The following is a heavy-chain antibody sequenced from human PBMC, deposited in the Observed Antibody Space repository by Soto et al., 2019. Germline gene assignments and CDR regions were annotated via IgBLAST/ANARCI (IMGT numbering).Heavy chain of an antibody. V-gene: IGHV1-18*04. D-gene: IGHD3-9*01. J-gene: IGHJ6*02. Sequence: ASVKVSCKASGYTFTSYGISWVRQAPGQGLEGMGWISAYNGNTNYAQKLRGRVTMTTDTSTSTAYMELRSLRSDDTAVYYCARESVGLRYFDWLQYYYGMDVWGQGTTVTVAS. CDR1: GYTFTSYG. CDR3: ARESVGLRYFDWLQYYYGMDV. CDR2: ISAYNGNT.